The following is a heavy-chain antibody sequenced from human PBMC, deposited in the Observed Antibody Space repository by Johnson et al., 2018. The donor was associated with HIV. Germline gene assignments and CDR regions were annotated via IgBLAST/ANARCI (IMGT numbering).Heavy chain of an antibody. CDR1: GFTFDDYA. Sequence: VQLVESGGVVVQPGGSLRLSCAASGFTFDDYAMHWVRQAPGNGLEWVSLIRWDGAITHYMDSVKGRFTVSRDNAKNSLDLQMSSLGPEDTAVYYCSRHSPRGYIGYDAFDIWGQGTVVTVSS. D-gene: IGHD5-12*01. CDR2: IRWDGAIT. CDR3: SRHSPRGYIGYDAFDI. J-gene: IGHJ3*02. V-gene: IGHV3-43D*03.